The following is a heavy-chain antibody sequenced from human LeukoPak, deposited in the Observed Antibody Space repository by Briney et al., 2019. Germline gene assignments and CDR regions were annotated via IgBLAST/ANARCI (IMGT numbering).Heavy chain of an antibody. J-gene: IGHJ4*02. V-gene: IGHV3-30*02. CDR2: MQYDGSVE. D-gene: IGHD4-17*01. CDR3: AKVMTTVTKGFDY. CDR1: GFSFSNYG. Sequence: GGSLRLSCAASGFSFSNYGVHWVRQAPGKGLEWVTFMQYDGSVEFYADSVKGRFTISRDNSKNTLYLQMNSLRAEDTAVYYCAKVMTTVTKGFDYWGQGTLVTVSS.